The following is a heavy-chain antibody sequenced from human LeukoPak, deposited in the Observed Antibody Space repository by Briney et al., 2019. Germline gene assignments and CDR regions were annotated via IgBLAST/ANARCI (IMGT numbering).Heavy chain of an antibody. CDR1: GGALSSGGYY. CDR3: ATYISGYDAFDI. J-gene: IGHJ3*02. CDR2: IYYSGST. V-gene: IGHV4-61*08. Sequence: SETLSLTCTVSGGALSSGGYYWTWIRQPPGKGLEWIGYIYYSGSTNYNPSLKSRVTISVDTSKNQFSLKLSSVTAADTAVYYCATYISGYDAFDIWGQGTMVTVSS. D-gene: IGHD3-22*01.